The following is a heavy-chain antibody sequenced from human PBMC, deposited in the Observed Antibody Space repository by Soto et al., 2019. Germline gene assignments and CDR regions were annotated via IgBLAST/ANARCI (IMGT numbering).Heavy chain of an antibody. CDR1: GGSISSGGYY. CDR2: IYYSGST. CDR3: ARDRGYCSSTSCYPLARAFDC. J-gene: IGHJ4*02. Sequence: PSETLSLTCTVSGGSISSGGYYWSWIRQHPGKGLEWIGYIYYSGSTYYNPSLKSRVTISVDTSKNQFSLKLSSVTAADTAVYYCARDRGYCSSTSCYPLARAFDCWGQGTLVTVSS. V-gene: IGHV4-31*03. D-gene: IGHD2-2*01.